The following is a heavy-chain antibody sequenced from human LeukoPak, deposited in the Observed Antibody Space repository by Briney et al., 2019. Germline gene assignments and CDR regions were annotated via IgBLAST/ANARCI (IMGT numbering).Heavy chain of an antibody. D-gene: IGHD6-19*01. CDR1: GLTFRTYW. CDR2: IKQDGSEK. J-gene: IGHJ3*02. CDR3: AREGGSSGWYDAFHI. Sequence: GGSLRLSCAASGLTFRTYWMSWVRQAPGKGLEWVANIKQDGSEKYYVDSVKGRFTISRDNTKNLVYLQINSPRAEDTAVHYCAREGGSSGWYDAFHIWGQGTMVTVSS. V-gene: IGHV3-7*01.